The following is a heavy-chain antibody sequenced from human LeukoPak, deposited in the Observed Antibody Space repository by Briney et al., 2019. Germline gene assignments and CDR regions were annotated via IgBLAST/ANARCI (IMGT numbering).Heavy chain of an antibody. D-gene: IGHD6-13*01. J-gene: IGHJ4*02. CDR1: GFTFGKYW. CDR3: ARGPHPLLAAAGTEYYFDY. Sequence: GGSLRLSCVASGFTFGKYWMSWVRQAPGKGLEWVANIKLDGSEKNYVDSVKGRFTISRDNAKNSLYLQMNSLRAEDTAVYYCARGPHPLLAAAGTEYYFDYWGQGTLVTVSS. CDR2: IKLDGSEK. V-gene: IGHV3-7*01.